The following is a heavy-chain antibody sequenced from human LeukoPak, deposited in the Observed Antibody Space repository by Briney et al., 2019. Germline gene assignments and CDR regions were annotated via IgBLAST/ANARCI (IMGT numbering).Heavy chain of an antibody. CDR2: ISGYNGNT. CDR3: AGGYSGYVHFDY. D-gene: IGHD5-12*01. Sequence: ASVKVSCKASGGTFSSYAINWVRQAPGQGLEWMGWISGYNGNTNYAQNLQGRVTMTTDTSTSTAYMELRSLRSDDTAVYYCAGGYSGYVHFDYWGQGTLVTVSS. J-gene: IGHJ4*02. V-gene: IGHV1-18*01. CDR1: GGTFSSYA.